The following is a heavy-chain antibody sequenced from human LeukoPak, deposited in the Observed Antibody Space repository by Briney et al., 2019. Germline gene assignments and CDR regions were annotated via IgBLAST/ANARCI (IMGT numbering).Heavy chain of an antibody. CDR1: GGSISSSSYY. J-gene: IGHJ6*03. CDR2: IYYSGST. D-gene: IGHD3-22*01. Sequence: PSETLSLTCTVSGGSISSSSYYWGWIRQPPGKGLEWIGSIYYSGSTYYNPSLKSRVTISVGTSKNQFSLKLSSVTAADTAVYYCARQQGYYDTIGRYYHYYMDVWGKGTTVTVSS. CDR3: ARQQGYYDTIGRYYHYYMDV. V-gene: IGHV4-39*01.